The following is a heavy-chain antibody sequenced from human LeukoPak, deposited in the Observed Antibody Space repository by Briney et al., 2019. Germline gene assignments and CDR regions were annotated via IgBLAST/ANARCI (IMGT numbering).Heavy chain of an antibody. V-gene: IGHV1-18*01. J-gene: IGHJ4*02. CDR3: ARDAITMIVVAIGEFDY. CDR2: ISAYNGNT. D-gene: IGHD3-22*01. Sequence: ASVKVSCKASGYTFTSYAMHWVRQAPGQGLEWMGWISAYNGNTNYAQKLQGRVTMTTDTSTSTAYMELRSLRSDDTAVYYCARDAITMIVVAIGEFDYWGQGTLVTVSS. CDR1: GYTFTSYA.